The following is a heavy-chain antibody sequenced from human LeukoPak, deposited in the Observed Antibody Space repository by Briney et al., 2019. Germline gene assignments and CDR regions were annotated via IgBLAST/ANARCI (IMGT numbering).Heavy chain of an antibody. J-gene: IGHJ4*02. CDR2: IYPGDSDT. CDR1: GYSFTSYW. D-gene: IGHD6-19*01. V-gene: IGHV5-51*01. Sequence: GESLKISCKGSGYSFTSYWIGWVRQMPGKGLEWMGIIYPGDSDTRYSPSFQGQVTISAAKSISTAYLQWYSLKASDTAMYNAARLSMQWLVPPNYWGQGTLVTVSS. CDR3: ARLSMQWLVPPNY.